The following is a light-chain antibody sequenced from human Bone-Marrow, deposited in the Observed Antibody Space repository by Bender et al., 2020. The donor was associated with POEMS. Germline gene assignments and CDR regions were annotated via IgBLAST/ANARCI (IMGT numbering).Light chain of an antibody. CDR2: EGN. CDR3: CSSTRSHTWV. CDR1: QSVPEFENL. J-gene: IGLJ3*02. V-gene: IGLV2-23*01. Sequence: QSALTQPASVSGSPGQSITIPCTGSQSVPEFENLVSWYQQHPDKAPKILIYEGNKRATGVSARFSGSESGSTDSLTISGLQPGDEADYFCCSSTRSHTWVFGGGTKVTVL.